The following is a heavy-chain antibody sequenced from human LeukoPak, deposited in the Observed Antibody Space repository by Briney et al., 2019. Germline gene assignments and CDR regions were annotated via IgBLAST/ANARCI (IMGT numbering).Heavy chain of an antibody. D-gene: IGHD5-12*01. V-gene: IGHV3-48*01. CDR3: ARDRYSGYDFYY. J-gene: IGHJ4*02. CDR1: GFTFSSYS. Sequence: PGGSLRLSCAASGFTFSSYSMNWVRQAPGKGLEWVSYISIGSSTIYYADSVKGRFTISRDNAKNSLYLQMDSLRAEDTAVYYCARDRYSGYDFYYWGQGTLVTVSS. CDR2: ISIGSSTI.